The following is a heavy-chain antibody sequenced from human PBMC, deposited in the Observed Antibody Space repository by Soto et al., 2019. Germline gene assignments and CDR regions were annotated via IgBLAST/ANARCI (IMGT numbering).Heavy chain of an antibody. J-gene: IGHJ4*02. CDR3: ARVRIAVAGFFDY. V-gene: IGHV1-3*01. Sequence: QVQLVQSGAEVKKPGASVKVSCKASGYTFTSYAMHWVRQAPGQRLEWMGWINAGNGNTKYSQKFQGRVTITRDTSASTAYMDLSSLRSEDTAVYYCARVRIAVAGFFDYWGQGTLVTVSS. CDR2: INAGNGNT. CDR1: GYTFTSYA. D-gene: IGHD6-19*01.